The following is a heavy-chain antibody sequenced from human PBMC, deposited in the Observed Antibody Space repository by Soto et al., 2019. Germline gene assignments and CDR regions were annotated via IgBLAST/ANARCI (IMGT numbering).Heavy chain of an antibody. CDR3: ASIAAAGTSSDY. Sequence: PSETLSLTCTVSGGSISSYYWSWIRQPPGKGLEWIGYIYYSGSTNYNPSLKSRVTISVDTSKNQFSLKLSSVTAADTAVYYCASIAAAGTSSDYWGQGTLVTVSS. J-gene: IGHJ4*02. CDR1: GGSISSYY. D-gene: IGHD6-13*01. V-gene: IGHV4-59*08. CDR2: IYYSGST.